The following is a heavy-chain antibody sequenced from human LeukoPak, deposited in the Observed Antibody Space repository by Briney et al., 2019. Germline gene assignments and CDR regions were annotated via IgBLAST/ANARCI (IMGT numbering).Heavy chain of an antibody. Sequence: SETLSLTCTVSGGSISSYYWSWIRQPPGKGLEWIGYIYYSGSTNYNPSLKSRVTISVDTSKNQFSLKLSSVTAADTAVHYCARSGHTAMALPHFDYWGQGTLVTVSS. CDR3: ARSGHTAMALPHFDY. D-gene: IGHD5-18*01. CDR1: GGSISSYY. J-gene: IGHJ4*02. CDR2: IYYSGST. V-gene: IGHV4-59*08.